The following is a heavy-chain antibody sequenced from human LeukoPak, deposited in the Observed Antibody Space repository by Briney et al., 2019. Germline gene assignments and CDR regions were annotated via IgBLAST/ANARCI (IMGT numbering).Heavy chain of an antibody. V-gene: IGHV3-33*01. J-gene: IGHJ4*02. CDR1: GFTFRSHG. CDR2: IWYDGSNS. CDR3: ARDMDSSSHYFDY. Sequence: GGSLRLSCAASGFTFRSHGMHWVRQAPGKGLQWVGVIWYDGSNSYYADSVKGRLTISRDNSKNTLYLQMNSLRAEDTVVYYCARDMDSSSHYFDYWGQGALVTVSS. D-gene: IGHD6-6*01.